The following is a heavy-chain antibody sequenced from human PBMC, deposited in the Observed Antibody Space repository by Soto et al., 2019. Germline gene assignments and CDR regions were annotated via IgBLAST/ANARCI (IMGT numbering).Heavy chain of an antibody. V-gene: IGHV3-21*01. CDR2: ISSSSSYI. CDR3: AIDRIQLWLSKYYYGMAV. J-gene: IGHJ6*04. Sequence: EVQLVESGGGLVKPGGSLRLSCAASGFTFSSYSMNWVRQAPGKGLEWVSSISSSSSYIYYADSVKGRFTISRDNAKNSPYLQMNSLRAEDTAVYYWAIDRIQLWLSKYYYGMAVWGKGTTVTVCS. D-gene: IGHD5-18*01. CDR1: GFTFSSYS.